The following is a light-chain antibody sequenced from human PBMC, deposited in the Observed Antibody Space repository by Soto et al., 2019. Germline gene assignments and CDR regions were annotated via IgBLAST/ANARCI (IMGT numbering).Light chain of an antibody. CDR3: QQYGSSPLN. CDR2: GAS. CDR1: QSVSSSY. J-gene: IGKJ4*01. Sequence: EIVLTQSPGTLSLSPGERATLSCRASQSVSSSYLAWYQQKPGQAPRLLIYGASSRATGIPDRFSGSGSGTDFTLTISRLEPEDFAVYSCQQYGSSPLNFGGGTKVDI. V-gene: IGKV3-20*01.